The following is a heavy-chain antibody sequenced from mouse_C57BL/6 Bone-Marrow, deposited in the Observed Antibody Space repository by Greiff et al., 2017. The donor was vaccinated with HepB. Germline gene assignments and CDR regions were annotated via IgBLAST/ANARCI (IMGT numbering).Heavy chain of an antibody. V-gene: IGHV5-17*02. CDR1: GFTFSSFG. CDR3: ARQDPFYYAMDY. J-gene: IGHJ4*01. CDR2: ISSGSSAI. Sequence: EVQLVESGGGLVQPGGSRKLSCAASGFTFSSFGIHWVRQAPEKGLEWVAYISSGSSAIYYADTVKGRFTISRDNTKNTLFLQMTSLRSEDTAMYYCARQDPFYYAMDYWGQGTSVTVSS.